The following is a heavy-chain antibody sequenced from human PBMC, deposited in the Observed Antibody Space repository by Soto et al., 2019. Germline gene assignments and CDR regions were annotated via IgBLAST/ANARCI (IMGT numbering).Heavy chain of an antibody. D-gene: IGHD3-22*01. CDR3: ARAKTRGIFWGYYDSSGYPDYYYYYGMDV. J-gene: IGHJ6*02. CDR1: GFTFSSYA. Sequence: GGSRRLSCAASGFTFSSYAMHWVRQAPGKGLEWVAVISYDGSNKYYADSVKGRFTISRDNSKNTRYLQMNSLRAEDTAVYYCARAKTRGIFWGYYDSSGYPDYYYYYGMDVWGQGTTVTVSS. V-gene: IGHV3-30-3*01. CDR2: ISYDGSNK.